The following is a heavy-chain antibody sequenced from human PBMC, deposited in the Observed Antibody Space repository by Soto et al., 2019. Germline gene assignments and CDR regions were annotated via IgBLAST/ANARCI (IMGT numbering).Heavy chain of an antibody. CDR1: GFTFSSYA. J-gene: IGHJ5*02. D-gene: IGHD6-13*01. CDR3: ARYTSNWYLDP. CDR2: ISGSGGST. Sequence: PGGSLRLSCAASGFTFSSYAMSWVRQAPGKGLEWVSAISGSGGSTYYADSVKGRFTISRDNSKNLFSLQLNSVTPEDTAVYYCARYTSNWYLDPWGQGTLVTVSS. V-gene: IGHV3-23*01.